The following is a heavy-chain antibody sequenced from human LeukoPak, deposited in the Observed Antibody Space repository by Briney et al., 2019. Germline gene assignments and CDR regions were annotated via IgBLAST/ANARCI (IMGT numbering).Heavy chain of an antibody. Sequence: PGGSLRLSCAASGFTVSSNYMSWVRQAPGKGLEWVSVIYSGGSTYYADSVKGRFTISRDNSKNTLYLQMNSLSAEDTAVYYCARTPPRMRSAFDIWGQGTMVTVSS. CDR2: IYSGGST. D-gene: IGHD1-14*01. J-gene: IGHJ3*02. CDR1: GFTVSSNY. V-gene: IGHV3-66*02. CDR3: ARTPPRMRSAFDI.